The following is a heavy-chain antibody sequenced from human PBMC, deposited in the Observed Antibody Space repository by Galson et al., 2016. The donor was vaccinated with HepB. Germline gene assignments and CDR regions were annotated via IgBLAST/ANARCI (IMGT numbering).Heavy chain of an antibody. Sequence: SVKVSCKASGYTLTSYCMHWVRQALGQGLEWMGVISPTGGTTTYARRFQGRITITRDRSTGTVYMEMSSLRSEDTALYYCARAPLWGLARFDLWGQGTLVTVST. D-gene: IGHD2-21*02. J-gene: IGHJ5*02. CDR2: ISPTGGTT. CDR3: ARAPLWGLARFDL. V-gene: IGHV1-46*01. CDR1: GYTLTSYC.